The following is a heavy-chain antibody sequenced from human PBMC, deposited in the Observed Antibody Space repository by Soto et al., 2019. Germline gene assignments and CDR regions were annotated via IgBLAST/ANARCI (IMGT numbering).Heavy chain of an antibody. J-gene: IGHJ6*02. Sequence: ASVKVSCKASGYTFSGYYIHWLRQAPGQGLEWMGWINPNSGGTNYAHKFQGRVTVTRDTSTSTAYMELSSLRSDDTAVYYCARGSPTASGYDLLPLYGMDVWGQGTTVNVSS. D-gene: IGHD5-12*01. CDR2: INPNSGGT. CDR3: ARGSPTASGYDLLPLYGMDV. V-gene: IGHV1-2*07. CDR1: GYTFSGYY.